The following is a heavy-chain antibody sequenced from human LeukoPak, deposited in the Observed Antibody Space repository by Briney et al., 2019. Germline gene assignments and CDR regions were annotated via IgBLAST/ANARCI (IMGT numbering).Heavy chain of an antibody. CDR1: GFTFSSYA. V-gene: IGHV3-23*01. CDR3: AINPTYYYDSSGSSLIKY. CDR2: ISGGGGST. J-gene: IGHJ4*02. D-gene: IGHD3-22*01. Sequence: PGGSLRLSCAASGFTFSSYAMSWVRQAPGKGLEWVSAISGGGGSTYYADSVKGRFTISRDNSKNTLYLQMNSLRAEDTAVYYCAINPTYYYDSSGSSLIKYWGQGTLVTVSS.